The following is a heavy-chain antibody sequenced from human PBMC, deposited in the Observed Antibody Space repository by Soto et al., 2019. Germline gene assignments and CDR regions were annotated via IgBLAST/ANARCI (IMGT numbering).Heavy chain of an antibody. CDR1: GGSISSSSYY. CDR3: ARADGDYYYGMDV. J-gene: IGHJ6*02. D-gene: IGHD3-16*01. Sequence: QLQLQESGPGLVKPSETLSLTCTVSGGSISSSSYYWGWIRQPPGKGLEWIGSIYYSGSTYYNPSLKSRVTISVDTSKNQFSLKLSSVTAADTAVYYCARADGDYYYGMDVWGQGTTVTVSS. CDR2: IYYSGST. V-gene: IGHV4-39*01.